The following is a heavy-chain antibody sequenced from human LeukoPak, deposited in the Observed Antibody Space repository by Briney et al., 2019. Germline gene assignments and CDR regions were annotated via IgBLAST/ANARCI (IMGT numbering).Heavy chain of an antibody. Sequence: ASVKVSCKATGYTSTSYGISWVRQAPGQGLEWMGWISAYNGNTNYAQKLQGRVTMTTDTSTSTAYMELRSLRSDDTAVYYCAQQLVYYYYYMDVWGKGTTVTVSS. CDR2: ISAYNGNT. CDR1: GYTSTSYG. CDR3: AQQLVYYYYYMDV. D-gene: IGHD6-6*01. V-gene: IGHV1-18*01. J-gene: IGHJ6*03.